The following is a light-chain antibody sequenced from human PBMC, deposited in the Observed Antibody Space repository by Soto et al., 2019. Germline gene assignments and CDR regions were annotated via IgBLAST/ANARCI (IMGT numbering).Light chain of an antibody. CDR1: SSDVGGYNY. Sequence: QSALTQPASVSGSPGQSITISSTGTSSDVGGYNYVSWYQQHPGKAPKLMIYDVSNRPSGVSNRFSGSKSGNTASLTISGLQAEDEADYYCSSYTSSSTVVFGGGTKLTVL. CDR2: DVS. V-gene: IGLV2-14*01. CDR3: SSYTSSSTVV. J-gene: IGLJ2*01.